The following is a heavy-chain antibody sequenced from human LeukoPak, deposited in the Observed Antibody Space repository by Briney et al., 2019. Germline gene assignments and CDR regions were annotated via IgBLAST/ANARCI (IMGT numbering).Heavy chain of an antibody. Sequence: PGGSLRLSCAASGFTFSSYGMHWVRQAPGKGLEWVAVISYDGSNKYYADSVKGRFTISRDNSKNTLYLQMNSLRAEDTAVYYCAKDPCSSTSCYMEYWGQGTLVTVSS. CDR1: GFTFSSYG. CDR3: AKDPCSSTSCYMEY. CDR2: ISYDGSNK. J-gene: IGHJ4*02. V-gene: IGHV3-30*18. D-gene: IGHD2-2*02.